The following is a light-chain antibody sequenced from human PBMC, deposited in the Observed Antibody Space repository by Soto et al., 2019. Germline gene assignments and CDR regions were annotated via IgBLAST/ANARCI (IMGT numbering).Light chain of an antibody. CDR2: DAS. Sequence: EIVLTQSPATLSLSPGERATLSCRASQSVSSYLAWYQQKPGQAPRLLIYDASNRATGIPARFSGSGSGTDVTLTISSPEPEDFAVYYCQQRSNWPVYTFGQGTKLEIK. J-gene: IGKJ2*01. V-gene: IGKV3-11*01. CDR1: QSVSSY. CDR3: QQRSNWPVYT.